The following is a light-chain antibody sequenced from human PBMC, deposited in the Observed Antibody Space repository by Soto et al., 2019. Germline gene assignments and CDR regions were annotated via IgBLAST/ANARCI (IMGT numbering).Light chain of an antibody. CDR2: EVT. CDR1: SSDVGGYHY. J-gene: IGLJ2*01. V-gene: IGLV2-8*01. CDR3: SSYGGFNNVI. Sequence: QSALTQPASVSGSPGQSITISCTGTSSDVGGYHYVSWYRQFPGEAPQLIIYEVTKRPSGVPDRFSGSKSGNTASLTVSGLQADDEADYYCSSYGGFNNVIFGGGTKVTVL.